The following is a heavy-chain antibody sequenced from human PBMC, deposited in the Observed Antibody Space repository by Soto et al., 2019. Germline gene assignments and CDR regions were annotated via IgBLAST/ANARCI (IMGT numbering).Heavy chain of an antibody. Sequence: SETLSLTCTVSGGSISSGGYYWSWIRQHPGKGLEWIGYIYYSGSTYYNPSLKSRVIISVDTSKNQLSLKLSSVTAADTAVYCCARYYDSSGNTPWWFDPWGQGTLVTVSS. D-gene: IGHD3-22*01. CDR3: ARYYDSSGNTPWWFDP. CDR1: GGSISSGGYY. CDR2: IYYSGST. J-gene: IGHJ5*02. V-gene: IGHV4-31*03.